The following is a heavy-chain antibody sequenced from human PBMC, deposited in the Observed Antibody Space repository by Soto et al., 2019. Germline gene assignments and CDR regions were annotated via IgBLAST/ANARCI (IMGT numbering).Heavy chain of an antibody. Sequence: GASVKVCCKASGYTFTSYYGHWVRQATGQRLEWMGWINGGNGDTTYSRKFQGRATLTRDTSANTAYLELSSLRSEDSAVYYCATTCDSSSYYSPACAEYFHHGGRGTLVTVSS. J-gene: IGHJ1*01. CDR3: ATTCDSSSYYSPACAEYFHH. V-gene: IGHV1-3*01. D-gene: IGHD3-22*01. CDR2: INGGNGDT. CDR1: GYTFTSYY.